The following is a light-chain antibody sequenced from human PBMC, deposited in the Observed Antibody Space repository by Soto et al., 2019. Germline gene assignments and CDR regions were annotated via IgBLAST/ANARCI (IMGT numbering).Light chain of an antibody. V-gene: IGKV3-15*01. Sequence: EIVMTQSPATLSVSPGEGATLSCKASQNVYNNLAWYQQRPGQPPRLLIYDASTRATGISARFSGSGYGTEFTLTISSLQSEDFAVYFCQQSRNWPLTFGVGTKV. CDR3: QQSRNWPLT. J-gene: IGKJ4*01. CDR2: DAS. CDR1: QNVYNN.